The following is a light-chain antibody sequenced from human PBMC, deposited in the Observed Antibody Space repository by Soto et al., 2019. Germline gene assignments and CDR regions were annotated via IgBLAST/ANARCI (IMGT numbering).Light chain of an antibody. CDR1: QSVLYTSNNRNY. V-gene: IGKV4-1*01. Sequence: DIVMTQSPDSLAVSLGERATINCKSSQSVLYTSNNRNYLAWYQQKPGQPPKLLIYWASTRESGVPDRFSGSGSGADFTFTITSLQAEDVAVYYCQQYYGPPYTFGQGTKLEIK. CDR3: QQYYGPPYT. J-gene: IGKJ2*01. CDR2: WAS.